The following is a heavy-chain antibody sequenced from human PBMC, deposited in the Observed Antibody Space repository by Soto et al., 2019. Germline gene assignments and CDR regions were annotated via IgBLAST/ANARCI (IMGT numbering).Heavy chain of an antibody. Sequence: EVQLLESGGGLVQPGGSLRLSCAASGFTFRIYAMSWVRQVPGKGLEWVSTISDSADSAYYADSVKGRFTISRDNSKNTLYLRMNSLRAEDTAVYYYARPYGGKIGDALELWGQGTTVTVSS. V-gene: IGHV3-23*01. CDR2: ISDSADSA. J-gene: IGHJ3*01. CDR1: GFTFRIYA. CDR3: ARPYGGKIGDALEL. D-gene: IGHD2-15*01.